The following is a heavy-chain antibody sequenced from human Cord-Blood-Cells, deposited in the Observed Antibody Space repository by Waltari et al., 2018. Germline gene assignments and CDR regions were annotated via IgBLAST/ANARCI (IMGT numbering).Heavy chain of an antibody. CDR3: ARARWEPLGYYFDY. D-gene: IGHD1-26*01. CDR1: GGPISRHD. CDR2: IYYSGST. J-gene: IGHJ4*02. Sequence: QVQLQESGPGLVKPSETLSLTCTCSGGPISRHDWTWLRQPPGKGLEWIGYIYYSGSTNYNPSLKSRVTISVDTSKNQFSLKLSSVTAADTAVYYCARARWEPLGYYFDYWGQGTLVTVSS. V-gene: IGHV4-59*11.